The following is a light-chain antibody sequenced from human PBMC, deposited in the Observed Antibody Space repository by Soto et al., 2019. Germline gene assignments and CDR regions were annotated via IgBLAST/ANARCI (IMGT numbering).Light chain of an antibody. V-gene: IGLV2-14*03. CDR3: SSYTSGSTHV. J-gene: IGLJ1*01. Sequence: QSALTQPASVSGSPGQSITISCTGTSSDIGAFTFVSWYQQHPGKVPKLKIFDVHRRPSGVSDRFSGSKSGNTASLTISGLQADDEGDYYCSSYTSGSTHVFGSGTKLTVL. CDR1: SSDIGAFTF. CDR2: DVH.